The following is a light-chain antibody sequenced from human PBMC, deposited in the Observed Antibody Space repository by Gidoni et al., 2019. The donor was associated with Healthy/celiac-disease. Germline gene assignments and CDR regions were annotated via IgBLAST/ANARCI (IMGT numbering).Light chain of an antibody. CDR1: SSDVGSYNL. CDR2: EGS. V-gene: IGLV2-23*01. J-gene: IGLJ3*02. Sequence: QSALPQPASVSGSPGQSFTISCTGTSSDVGSYNLVSWYQQHPGKAPKLMIYEGSKRPSGVSNRFSGSKSGNTASLTISGLQDEDEADYYCCSYAGSSTWVFGGGTKLTVL. CDR3: CSYAGSSTWV.